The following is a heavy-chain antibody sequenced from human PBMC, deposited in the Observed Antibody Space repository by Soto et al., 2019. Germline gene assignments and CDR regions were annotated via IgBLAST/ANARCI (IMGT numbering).Heavy chain of an antibody. J-gene: IGHJ4*02. D-gene: IGHD6-19*01. V-gene: IGHV3-23*01. CDR2: ISGSGGST. CDR1: AFTFSSYV. Sequence: PGGSLRLSCAASAFTFSSYVISWVRQAPGKGLEWVSAISGSGGSTYYADSVKGRFTISRDNSKNTLYLQMNSLRAEDTAVYYCAKDMRLVRSAIDYWGQGTLVTVSS. CDR3: AKDMRLVRSAIDY.